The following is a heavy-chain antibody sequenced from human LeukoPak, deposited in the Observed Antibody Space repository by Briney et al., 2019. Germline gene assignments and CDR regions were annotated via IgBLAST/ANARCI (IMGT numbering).Heavy chain of an antibody. CDR3: ARQYQLLGGDAFDI. D-gene: IGHD2-2*01. J-gene: IGHJ3*02. CDR1: GYTFTAYY. CDR2: INPNSGGT. V-gene: IGHV1-2*06. Sequence: GASVKVSCKASGYTFTAYYMHWVRQAPGQGLEWMGRINPNSGGTDYAQKFQGRVTMTRDTSISTAYMELSRLRSDDTAVYYCARQYQLLGGDAFDIWGQGTMVTVSS.